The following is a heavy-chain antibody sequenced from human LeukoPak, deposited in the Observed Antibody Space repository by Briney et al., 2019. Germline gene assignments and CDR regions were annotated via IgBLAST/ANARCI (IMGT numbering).Heavy chain of an antibody. J-gene: IGHJ4*02. Sequence: ASVKVSCKASGYTFTSYDINWVRQATGQGLEWMGWMNPNSGNTGYAQKFQGRVAMTMDTSIRTAYMELSSLRSEDTAVYYCARTPPNWGADYWGQGTLVTVSS. D-gene: IGHD7-27*01. CDR1: GYTFTSYD. CDR2: MNPNSGNT. CDR3: ARTPPNWGADY. V-gene: IGHV1-8*01.